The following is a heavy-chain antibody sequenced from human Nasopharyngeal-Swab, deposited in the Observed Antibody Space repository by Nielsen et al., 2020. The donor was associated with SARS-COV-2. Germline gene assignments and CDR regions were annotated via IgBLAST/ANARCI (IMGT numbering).Heavy chain of an antibody. J-gene: IGHJ4*02. V-gene: IGHV1-8*01. Sequence: ASVKVSCKASGYTFTSYDINWVRQATGQGLEWMGWMNPNSGNTGYAQKFQGRVTMTRNTSISTAYMELRSLRSDDTAVYYCARDGVTGTKRDYWGQGTLVTVSS. D-gene: IGHD1-7*01. CDR2: MNPNSGNT. CDR1: GYTFTSYD. CDR3: ARDGVTGTKRDY.